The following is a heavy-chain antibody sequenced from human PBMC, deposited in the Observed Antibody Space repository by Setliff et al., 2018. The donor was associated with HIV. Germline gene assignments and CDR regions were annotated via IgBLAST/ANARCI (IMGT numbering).Heavy chain of an antibody. CDR2: ISGNGGST. V-gene: IGHV3-64D*09. Sequence: GGSLRLSCSASGFTFSSYAMHWVRQAPGKGLKYVSTISGNGGSTYYPDSVKGRFTISRDNSKNTVFLQMDSLRIDDTAIYYCVKERWSTRYFDLWGRGSLVTVSS. D-gene: IGHD6-13*01. CDR1: GFTFSSYA. J-gene: IGHJ2*01. CDR3: VKERWSTRYFDL.